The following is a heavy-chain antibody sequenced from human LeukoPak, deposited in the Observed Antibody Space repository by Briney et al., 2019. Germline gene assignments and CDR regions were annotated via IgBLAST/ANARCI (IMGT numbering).Heavy chain of an antibody. Sequence: SETLSLTCTVSGGSISSDYWSWIRQPPGKGLEGIGYIYFSGSTNYNPSLKSRVTISVDTSKNQFSLKLSSVTAADTAVYFCARVPITARKYYFDYWGQGALVTVSS. J-gene: IGHJ4*02. CDR3: ARVPITARKYYFDY. V-gene: IGHV4-59*01. CDR1: GGSISSDY. D-gene: IGHD6-6*01. CDR2: IYFSGST.